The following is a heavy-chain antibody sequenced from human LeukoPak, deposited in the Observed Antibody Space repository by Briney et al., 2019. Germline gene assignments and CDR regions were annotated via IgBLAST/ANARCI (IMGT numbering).Heavy chain of an antibody. CDR1: GGSISSFY. V-gene: IGHV4-59*01. D-gene: IGHD3-10*01. J-gene: IGHJ3*02. Sequence: SETLSLTCTVSGGSISSFYWSWIRQPPGKGLEWFGYMYYSGSTNYNPSLKSRVTISVDTSKNQLSLKLNSVTAADTAVYYCAREVMVRGVSAFDIWGQGAMVTVSS. CDR2: MYYSGST. CDR3: AREVMVRGVSAFDI.